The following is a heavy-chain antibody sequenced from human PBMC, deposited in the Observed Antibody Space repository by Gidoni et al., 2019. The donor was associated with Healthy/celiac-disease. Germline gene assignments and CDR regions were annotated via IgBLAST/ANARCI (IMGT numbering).Heavy chain of an antibody. D-gene: IGHD3-3*01. J-gene: IGHJ5*02. V-gene: IGHV1-18*04. CDR2: ISAYNGNT. CDR1: GYTFPSYG. CDR3: ARVRTLRFLEWVGLRDWFDP. Sequence: QVQLVQSGAEVKKPGSSVKVSCKASGYTFPSYGISWVRQAPGQGLEWMGWISAYNGNTNYAQKLQGRVTMTTDTSTSTAYMELRSLRSDDTAVYYCARVRTLRFLEWVGLRDWFDPWGQGTLVTVSS.